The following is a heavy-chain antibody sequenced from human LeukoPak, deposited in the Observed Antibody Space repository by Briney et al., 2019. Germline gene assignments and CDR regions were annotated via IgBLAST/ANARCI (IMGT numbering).Heavy chain of an antibody. CDR1: GYTFTSYG. CDR2: ISAYNGNT. Sequence: ASVKVSCKASGYTFTSYGISWVRQAPGQGLEWMGWISAYNGNTNYAQKLQGRVTMTTDTSTSTAYMELRSLRSDDTAVYYCARDLGYPTSGAGDYEGYWGQGTLVTVSS. J-gene: IGHJ4*02. V-gene: IGHV1-18*01. D-gene: IGHD4-17*01. CDR3: ARDLGYPTSGAGDYEGY.